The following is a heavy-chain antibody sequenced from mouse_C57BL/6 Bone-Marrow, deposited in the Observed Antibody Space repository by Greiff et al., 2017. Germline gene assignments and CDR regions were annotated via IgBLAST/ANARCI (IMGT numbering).Heavy chain of an antibody. V-gene: IGHV1-37*01. CDR3: AREPTVVAGDFDY. Sequence: VQLKESGPELVKPGASVKISCKASGYSFTGYLMKRVKPSHGKGLEWIGRINPYNGDTFYNQKFKGKATLTVDKSSSTAHMELLSLTSEDFAVYYCAREPTVVAGDFDYWGQGTTLTVSS. D-gene: IGHD1-1*01. J-gene: IGHJ2*01. CDR1: GYSFTGYL. CDR2: INPYNGDT.